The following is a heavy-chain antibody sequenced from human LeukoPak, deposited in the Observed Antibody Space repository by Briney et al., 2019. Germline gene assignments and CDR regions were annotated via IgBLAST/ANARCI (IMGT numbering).Heavy chain of an antibody. Sequence: SETLSLTCAVYGGSFSGYYWSWIRQPPGKGLEWIGEINHSGSTNYNPSLKSRVTISVDTSKNQFSLKLSSVTAADTAVYYCARGPSMVRGVICVYWGQGTLVTVSS. J-gene: IGHJ4*02. CDR2: INHSGST. CDR3: ARGPSMVRGVICVY. D-gene: IGHD3-10*01. CDR1: GGSFSGYY. V-gene: IGHV4-34*01.